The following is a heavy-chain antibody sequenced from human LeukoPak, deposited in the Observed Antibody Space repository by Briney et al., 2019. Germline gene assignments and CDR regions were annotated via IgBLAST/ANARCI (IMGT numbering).Heavy chain of an antibody. CDR3: ARGRRIAVAGTRSRSDYYYYMDV. V-gene: IGHV3-20*04. D-gene: IGHD6-19*01. CDR1: GFTFDDYG. Sequence: GGSLRLSCAASGFTFDDYGMSWVRQAPGKGLEWVSGINWNGGSTGYADSVKGRFTISRDNAKTSLYLQMNSLRAEDTAVYYCARGRRIAVAGTRSRSDYYYYMDVWGKGTTVTISS. J-gene: IGHJ6*03. CDR2: INWNGGST.